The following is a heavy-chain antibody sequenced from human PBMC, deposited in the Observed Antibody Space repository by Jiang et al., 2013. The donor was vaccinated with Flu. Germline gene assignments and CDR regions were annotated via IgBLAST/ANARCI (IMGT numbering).Heavy chain of an antibody. CDR1: EYSFTSYW. Sequence: VQLVESGAEVKKPGESLKISCKGSEYSFTSYWIGWVRQMPGRGLEWMGIIYPDDSDTRYSPSFQGQVTISADKSISTAYLQWSGLKASDTAMYYCARLTGDRRDYFDYWGQGTLVTVSS. V-gene: IGHV5-51*01. CDR3: ARLTGDRRDYFDY. D-gene: IGHD7-27*01. CDR2: IYPDDSDT. J-gene: IGHJ4*02.